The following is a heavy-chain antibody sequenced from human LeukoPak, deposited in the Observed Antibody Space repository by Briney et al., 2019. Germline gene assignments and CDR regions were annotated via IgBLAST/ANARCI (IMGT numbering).Heavy chain of an antibody. CDR2: IYYSGST. Sequence: KSSETLSLTCTVSGGSISSSSYYWGWIRQPPGKGLEWIGCIYYSGSTYYNPSLKSRVTISVDTSKNQFSLKLSSVTAADTAVYYCARRRSVVVRGVVRAFDIWGQGTMVTVSS. CDR1: GGSISSSSYY. V-gene: IGHV4-39*07. J-gene: IGHJ3*02. CDR3: ARRRSVVVRGVVRAFDI. D-gene: IGHD3-10*01.